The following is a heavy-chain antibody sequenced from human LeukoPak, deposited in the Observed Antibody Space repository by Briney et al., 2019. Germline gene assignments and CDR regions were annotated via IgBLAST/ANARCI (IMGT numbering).Heavy chain of an antibody. Sequence: PSETLSLTCTVSGGSINSYYWSWIRQPAGKGLEGIGRIYSSGSTNYNPSLKSRVSMSVATSKNQFSLKLTSVTAADTAVYYCARGGKATVVTMWGQGILVAVSS. CDR3: ARGGKATVVTM. D-gene: IGHD4-23*01. V-gene: IGHV4-4*07. J-gene: IGHJ4*02. CDR1: GGSINSYY. CDR2: IYSSGST.